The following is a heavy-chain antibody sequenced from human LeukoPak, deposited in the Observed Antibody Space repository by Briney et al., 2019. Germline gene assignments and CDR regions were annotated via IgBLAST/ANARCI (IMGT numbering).Heavy chain of an antibody. V-gene: IGHV4-34*01. CDR2: INHSGST. Sequence: SETLSLTCAVYGGSFSGYYWSWIRQPPGKGLEWIGEINHSGSTNYNPSLKSRVTISVDTPKNQFSLKLSSVTAADTAVYYCARENYYYYCMDVWGKGTTVTVSS. CDR3: ARENYYYYCMDV. CDR1: GGSFSGYY. J-gene: IGHJ6*03.